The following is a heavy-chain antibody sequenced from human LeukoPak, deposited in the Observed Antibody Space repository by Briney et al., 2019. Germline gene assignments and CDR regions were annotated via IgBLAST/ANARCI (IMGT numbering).Heavy chain of an antibody. CDR1: GFTVSRNY. CDR2: VSYDGTDT. V-gene: IGHV3-30*09. J-gene: IGHJ5*02. D-gene: IGHD2-8*01. Sequence: GGSLRLSCTASGFTVSRNYMGWVRQAPGKGLEWVATVSYDGTDTSYADSVKGRFAIFRDNSKNTLYLQMNSLRTEDTAVYYCVRVSGFCTNGVCPSFDPWGQGTLVTVSS. CDR3: VRVSGFCTNGVCPSFDP.